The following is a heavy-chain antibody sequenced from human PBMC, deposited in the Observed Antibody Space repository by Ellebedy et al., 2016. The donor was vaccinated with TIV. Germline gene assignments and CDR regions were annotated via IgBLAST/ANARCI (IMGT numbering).Heavy chain of an antibody. CDR2: ISSSSSTI. V-gene: IGHV3-48*02. CDR3: AREDGEWLGYFDL. J-gene: IGHJ2*01. D-gene: IGHD3-3*01. Sequence: GESLKISCAASGFTFSSYSMNWVRQAPGKGLEWVSYISSSSSTIYYADSVKGRFTISRDNAKNSLYLQMNSLRDEDTAVYYCAREDGEWLGYFDLWGRGTLVTVSP. CDR1: GFTFSSYS.